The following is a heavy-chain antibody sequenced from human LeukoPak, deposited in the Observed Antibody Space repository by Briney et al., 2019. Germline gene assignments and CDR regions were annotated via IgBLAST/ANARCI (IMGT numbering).Heavy chain of an antibody. D-gene: IGHD2-2*01. CDR2: INHSGST. CDR1: GGSLSGYY. V-gene: IGHV4-34*01. CDR3: ARGIGRGYCSSTSCPITYAFDI. J-gene: IGHJ3*02. Sequence: PSETLSLTCGVYGGSLSGYYWSWIRQPPGKGLEWIGEINHSGSTNYNPSLKSRVTISVDTSKNQFSLKLSSVTAADTAVYYCARGIGRGYCSSTSCPITYAFDIWGQGTMVTVSS.